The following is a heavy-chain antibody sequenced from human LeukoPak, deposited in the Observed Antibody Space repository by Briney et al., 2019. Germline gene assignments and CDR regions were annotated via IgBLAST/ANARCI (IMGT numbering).Heavy chain of an antibody. CDR1: GFTFSDYY. Sequence: PGGSLRLSCAASGFTFSDYYMSWIRQAPGKGLEWVSYISSSSSYTNYADSVKGRLTISRDNAKNSLYLQMNSLRAEDTAVYYCARERGYSSSWYRLDYWGQGTLVTVSS. CDR3: ARERGYSSSWYRLDY. J-gene: IGHJ4*02. D-gene: IGHD6-13*01. V-gene: IGHV3-11*06. CDR2: ISSSSSYT.